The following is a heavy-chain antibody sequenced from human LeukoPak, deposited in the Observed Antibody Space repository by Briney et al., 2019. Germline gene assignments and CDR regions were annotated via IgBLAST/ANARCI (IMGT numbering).Heavy chain of an antibody. CDR3: ARVSRWTAVAPGEYDN. J-gene: IGHJ4*02. V-gene: IGHV1-8*01. D-gene: IGHD4-23*01. CDR1: GYTFTSYD. CDR2: MNPNSGNT. Sequence: SVKVSSKASGYTFTSYDINWVRQATGQGLEWMGWMNPNSGNTGYAQKFQGRVTMTRNTSISTAYMELSSLRSEDTAVYYCARVSRWTAVAPGEYDNWGQGTQVTVSS.